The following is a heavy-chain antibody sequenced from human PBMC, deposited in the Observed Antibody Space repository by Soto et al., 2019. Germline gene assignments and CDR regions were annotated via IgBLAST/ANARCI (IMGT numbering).Heavy chain of an antibody. CDR3: GRVVEGATRHTDLDS. CDR2: VYYSGGA. J-gene: IGHJ5*01. D-gene: IGHD2-21*01. V-gene: IGHV4-39*01. CDR1: GVSIHNSHSF. Sequence: SETLSLTCTVSGVSIHNSHSFWGWIRQPPGKGLEFIGTVYYSGGAHYNSSLKSRVIISVDTANNQVSLRMRSLTAADTAVYYCGRVVEGATRHTDLDSWGQGTLVTVSS.